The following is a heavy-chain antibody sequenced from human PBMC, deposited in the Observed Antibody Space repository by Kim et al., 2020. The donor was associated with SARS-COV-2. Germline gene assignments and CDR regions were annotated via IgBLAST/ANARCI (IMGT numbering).Heavy chain of an antibody. CDR3: VREYYYKLDV. CDR1: GFTVATTF. V-gene: IGHV3-53*01. D-gene: IGHD3-10*01. CDR2: IKRGGDT. Sequence: GGSLRLSCATSGFTVATTFMNWVRQAPGKGLEWVSVIKRGGDTSYADSARGRFTITRDNSKNTLYLQLNSLRVEDTAVYYCVREYYYKLDVWGQGTPVTVSS. J-gene: IGHJ6*02.